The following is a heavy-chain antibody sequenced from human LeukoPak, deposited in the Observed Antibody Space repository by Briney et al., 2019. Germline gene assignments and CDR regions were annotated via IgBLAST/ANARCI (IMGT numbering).Heavy chain of an antibody. D-gene: IGHD3-22*01. V-gene: IGHV3-23*01. CDR2: ISGSGGST. J-gene: IGHJ4*02. Sequence: GGSLRLSCAASGFTFSSYAMSWVRQAPGKGLEWVSAISGSGGSTYYADSAKGRFTISRDNSKNTLYLQMNSLRAEDTAVYYCARVDYYDSSGFYYFDYWGQGTLVTVSS. CDR3: ARVDYYDSSGFYYFDY. CDR1: GFTFSSYA.